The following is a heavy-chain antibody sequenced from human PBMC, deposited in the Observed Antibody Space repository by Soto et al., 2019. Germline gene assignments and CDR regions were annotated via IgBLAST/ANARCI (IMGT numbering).Heavy chain of an antibody. CDR3: TRGAYYYDSTG. CDR1: GFSISSDW. V-gene: IGHV3-74*01. J-gene: IGHJ4*02. D-gene: IGHD3-22*01. CDR2: IKSDGSDI. Sequence: GGSLRLSCAASGFSISSDWMHWVRQAPGKGLVWLSRIKSDGSDISYADSVKGRFTISRDNARNMLFLQMNSLRAEDTAIYYCTRGAYYYDSTGWGQGTLVTVSS.